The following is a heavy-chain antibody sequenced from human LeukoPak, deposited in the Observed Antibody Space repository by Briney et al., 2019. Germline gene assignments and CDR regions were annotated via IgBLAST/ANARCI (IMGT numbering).Heavy chain of an antibody. V-gene: IGHV4-34*01. D-gene: IGHD1-26*01. CDR1: GGSFSGYY. Sequence: SETLSLTCAVYGGSFSGYYWSWIRQPPGKGLEWIGEINHSGSTNYNPSLKSRVTISVDTSKNQFSLKLSSVTAADTAVYYCARQGVGAMIDPWGQRTLVTVCS. J-gene: IGHJ5*02. CDR2: INHSGST. CDR3: ARQGVGAMIDP.